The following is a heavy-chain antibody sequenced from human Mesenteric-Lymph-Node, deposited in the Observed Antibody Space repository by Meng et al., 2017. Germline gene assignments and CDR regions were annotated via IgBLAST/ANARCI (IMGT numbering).Heavy chain of an antibody. CDR3: ARDRASYGQQLVPGEDYYYYYGMDV. CDR1: GFTFSSYG. J-gene: IGHJ6*02. D-gene: IGHD6-13*01. V-gene: IGHV3-33*08. CDR2: IWYDGSNK. Sequence: GESLKISCAASGFTFSSYGMHWVRQAPGKGLEWVAVIWYDGSNKYYADSVKGRFTISRDNSKNTLYLQMNSLRAEDTAVYYCARDRASYGQQLVPGEDYYYYYGMDVWGQGTTVTVSS.